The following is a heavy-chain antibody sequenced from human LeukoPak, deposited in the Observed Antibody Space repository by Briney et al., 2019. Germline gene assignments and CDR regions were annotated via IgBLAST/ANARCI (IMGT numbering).Heavy chain of an antibody. CDR2: IYPGDSDT. J-gene: IGHJ4*02. CDR1: GYSFTSYW. D-gene: IGHD2-15*01. CDR3: ARRTKDCSGGSCYSDY. Sequence: KPGESLKISCNGSGYSFTSYWIGWVRQMPGKGLEWMGIIYPGDSDTRYSPSFQGQVTISADKSISTAYLQWSSLKASDTAMYYCARRTKDCSGGSCYSDYWGQGTLVTVSS. V-gene: IGHV5-51*03.